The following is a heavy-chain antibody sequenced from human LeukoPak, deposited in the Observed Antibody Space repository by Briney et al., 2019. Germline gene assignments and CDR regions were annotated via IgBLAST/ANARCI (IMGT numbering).Heavy chain of an antibody. D-gene: IGHD3-16*02. CDR3: ARVHDYVWGSYRGDYYFDY. V-gene: IGHV4-59*01. J-gene: IGHJ4*02. CDR1: GGSISSYY. Sequence: SETLSLTCTVSGGSISSYYWSWVRQPPGKGLEWVGYIYYSGRTNYNPSLKSRVTISVDTSKNQFSLKLSSVTAADTAVYYCARVHDYVWGSYRGDYYFDYWGQGTLVTVSS. CDR2: IYYSGRT.